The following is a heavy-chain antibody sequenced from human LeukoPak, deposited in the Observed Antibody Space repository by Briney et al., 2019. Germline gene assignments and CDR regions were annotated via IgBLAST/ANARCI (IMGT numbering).Heavy chain of an antibody. Sequence: VSVKVSCKASGYTFTSYGIIWVRQAPGQGLKWMGWISAYNGNTNYAQQLQGRVTMPTDTSTSTAYMELRCLRSHDTAVSYVARRPSGWYVYFYYWRQVALVTVSS. CDR2: ISAYNGNT. V-gene: IGHV1-18*01. CDR3: ARRPSGWYVYFYY. CDR1: GYTFTSYG. D-gene: IGHD6-19*01. J-gene: IGHJ4*02.